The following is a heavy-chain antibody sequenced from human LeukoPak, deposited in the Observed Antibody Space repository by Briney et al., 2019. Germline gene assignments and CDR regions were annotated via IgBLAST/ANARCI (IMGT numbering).Heavy chain of an antibody. CDR3: TTNAAVGTWEIFDY. J-gene: IGHJ4*02. CDR2: IKSKTNGETT. Sequence: PGGSLRLSCAASGFAFTKAWMSWVRQAPGKGLEWVGRIKSKTNGETTDYAAPVRGRFTISRDDSKNTVYLQMNSLKTEDTAVYYCTTNAAVGTWEIFDYWGQGTLVTDSS. D-gene: IGHD1-1*01. V-gene: IGHV3-15*01. CDR1: GFAFTKAW.